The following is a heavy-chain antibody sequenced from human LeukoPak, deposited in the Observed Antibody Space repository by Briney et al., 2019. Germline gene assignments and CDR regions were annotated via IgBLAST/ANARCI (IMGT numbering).Heavy chain of an antibody. D-gene: IGHD3-10*01. CDR3: ARDGSGIQHDAFDY. Sequence: PSETLSLTCTVSDYSISTGYYWVWIRQPPGKGLEWIGYIYCSGSTNYNPSLKSRVTISVDTSKNQFSLKLSSVTAADTAVYYCARDGSGIQHDAFDYWGQGTLVTVSS. CDR1: DYSISTGYY. CDR2: IYCSGST. J-gene: IGHJ4*02. V-gene: IGHV4-61*01.